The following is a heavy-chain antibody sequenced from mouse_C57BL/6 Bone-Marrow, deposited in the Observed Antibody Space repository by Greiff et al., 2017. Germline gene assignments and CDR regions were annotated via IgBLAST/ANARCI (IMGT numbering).Heavy chain of an antibody. Sequence: DVKLVESGEGLVKPGGSLKLSCAASGFTFSSYAMSWVRQTPETRLEWVAYISSGGDYIYYADTVKGRFTISRDNARNTLYLQMSSLKSEDTAMYYCTRDRSSTMVTRAWFAYWGQGTLVTGSA. CDR1: GFTFSSYA. CDR2: ISSGGDYI. D-gene: IGHD2-2*01. CDR3: TRDRSSTMVTRAWFAY. J-gene: IGHJ3*01. V-gene: IGHV5-9-1*02.